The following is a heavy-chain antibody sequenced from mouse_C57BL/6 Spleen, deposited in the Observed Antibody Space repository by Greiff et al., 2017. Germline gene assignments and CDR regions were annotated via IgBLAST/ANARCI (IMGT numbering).Heavy chain of an antibody. CDR3: ASLIYDGFYAMDY. D-gene: IGHD2-3*01. V-gene: IGHV3-6*01. CDR1: GYSITSGYY. Sequence: EVQLQESGPGLVKPSQSLSLTCSVTGYSITSGYYWNWIRQFPGNKLEWMGYISYDGSNNYNPSLKNRISITRDTSKNQFFLKLNSVTTEDTATYYCASLIYDGFYAMDYWGQGTSVTVSS. CDR2: ISYDGSN. J-gene: IGHJ4*01.